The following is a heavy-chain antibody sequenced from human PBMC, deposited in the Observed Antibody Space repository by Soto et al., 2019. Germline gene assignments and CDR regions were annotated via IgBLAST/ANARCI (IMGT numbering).Heavy chain of an antibody. CDR3: ARGPFDRWFDP. Sequence: VASVKVSCKASGGTFSSYAISWVRQAPGQGLEWMGGIIPIFGTANYAQKFQGRVTITADKSTSTAYMELSSLRSEDTAVYYCARGPFDRWFDPWGQGTLVTVSS. D-gene: IGHD3-10*01. J-gene: IGHJ5*02. CDR2: IIPIFGTA. CDR1: GGTFSSYA. V-gene: IGHV1-69*06.